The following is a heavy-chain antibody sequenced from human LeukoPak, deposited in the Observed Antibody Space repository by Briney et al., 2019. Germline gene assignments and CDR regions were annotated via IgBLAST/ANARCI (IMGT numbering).Heavy chain of an antibody. V-gene: IGHV1-18*01. Sequence: ASVKVSCKASGYTFTSYGISWVRQAPGQGLEWMGWISAYNGNTNYAQKLQGRVTMTTDTSTSTAYMELRSLRSDDTAVYYCARDPICGGDCSDAFDIWGQGTMVTVSS. D-gene: IGHD2-21*02. CDR3: ARDPICGGDCSDAFDI. J-gene: IGHJ3*02. CDR1: GYTFTSYG. CDR2: ISAYNGNT.